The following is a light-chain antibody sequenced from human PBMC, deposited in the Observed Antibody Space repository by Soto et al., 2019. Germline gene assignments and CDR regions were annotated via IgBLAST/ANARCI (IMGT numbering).Light chain of an antibody. CDR2: GAS. CDR3: QQYGSSPST. Sequence: IVMTQSPATLSVSLRERSTLXXRASQSVSSYLAWYQQKPGQAPRXLIYGASTRATDIPARFSGSGSGTDFTLTISRLEPEDFAVYYCQQYGSSPSTFGQGTKVDIK. V-gene: IGKV3-20*01. J-gene: IGKJ1*01. CDR1: QSVSSY.